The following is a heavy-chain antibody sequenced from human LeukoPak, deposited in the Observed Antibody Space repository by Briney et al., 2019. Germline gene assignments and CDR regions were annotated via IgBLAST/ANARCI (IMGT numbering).Heavy chain of an antibody. CDR2: ISGSGGGT. J-gene: IGHJ6*03. CDR1: GVIFSTYA. CDR3: AKGNTVYGSSSYGKAYYYMDV. D-gene: IGHD6-6*01. Sequence: GGSLRLSCAASGVIFSTYAMNWVRQAPGKGLEWVSGISGSGGGTYYADSVRGRFTISRDNSKNTLYLQMNSLRAEDTAVYSCAKGNTVYGSSSYGKAYYYMDVWGRGTTVTVSS. V-gene: IGHV3-23*01.